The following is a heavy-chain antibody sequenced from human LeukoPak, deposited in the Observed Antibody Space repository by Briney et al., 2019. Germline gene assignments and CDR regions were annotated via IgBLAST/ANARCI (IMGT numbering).Heavy chain of an antibody. CDR1: GGSTSSYY. CDR3: ARGRQQLVY. Sequence: SETLSLTCTVSGGSTSSYYWSWIRQPPGKGLEWIGYNYYSGSTNYNPSLKSRVTISVDTSKNQFSLKLSSVTAADTAVYYCARGRQQLVYWGQGTLVTVSS. V-gene: IGHV4-59*01. D-gene: IGHD6-13*01. J-gene: IGHJ4*02. CDR2: NYYSGST.